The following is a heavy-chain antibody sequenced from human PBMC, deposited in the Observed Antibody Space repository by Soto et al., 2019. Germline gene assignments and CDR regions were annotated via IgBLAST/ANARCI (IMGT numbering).Heavy chain of an antibody. CDR2: MSLDGSNK. V-gene: IGHV3-7*01. J-gene: IGHJ5*02. D-gene: IGHD3-9*01. CDR1: GFTFSTYW. Sequence: GGSLRLSCVASGFTFSTYWMSWVRQAPGKGLEWVAYMSLDGSNKDYVDSVKGRFTISRDNARNSLYLQMNSLRAEDTAVYYCAREDWYRFDPWGQGTLVTVSS. CDR3: AREDWYRFDP.